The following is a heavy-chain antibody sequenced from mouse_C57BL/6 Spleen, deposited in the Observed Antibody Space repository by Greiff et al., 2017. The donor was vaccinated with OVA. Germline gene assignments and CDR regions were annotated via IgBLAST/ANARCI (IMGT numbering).Heavy chain of an antibody. J-gene: IGHJ4*01. CDR3: ARRRGHYYAMDY. CDR2: INPGSGGT. Sequence: QVQLQQSGAELVRPGTSVKVSCKASGYAFTNYLIEWVKQRPGQGLEWIGVINPGSGGTNYNEKFKGKATLTADKSSSTAYMQLSRLTSEDSAVYFCARRRGHYYAMDYWGQGTSVTVSS. CDR1: GYAFTNYL. V-gene: IGHV1-54*01.